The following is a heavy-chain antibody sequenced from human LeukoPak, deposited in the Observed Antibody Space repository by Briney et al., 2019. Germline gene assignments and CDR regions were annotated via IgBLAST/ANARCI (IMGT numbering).Heavy chain of an antibody. CDR1: GGSISSYY. CDR2: IYTSGST. Sequence: SETLSLTCTVSGGSISSYYWSWIRQPAGKGLEWIGRIYTSGSTNYNPSLKSRVTISVDTSKNQFSLKLSSVTAADTAVYYCAGVGFGELGGAFDIWGQGTMVTVSS. V-gene: IGHV4-4*07. J-gene: IGHJ3*02. D-gene: IGHD3-10*01. CDR3: AGVGFGELGGAFDI.